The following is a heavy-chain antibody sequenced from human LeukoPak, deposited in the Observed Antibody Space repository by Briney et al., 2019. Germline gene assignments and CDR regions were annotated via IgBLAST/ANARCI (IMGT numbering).Heavy chain of an antibody. Sequence: GGSLRLSCAASGFTFSDYYMSWIRQAPGKGLEWVSYISSSGSTIYYADSVKGRFTISRDNAKNSLYLQMNSLRAEDTAVYYCARSVVVTAPNYYYMDVWGKGTTVTVSS. D-gene: IGHD2-21*02. CDR3: ARSVVVTAPNYYYMDV. V-gene: IGHV3-11*04. J-gene: IGHJ6*03. CDR2: ISSSGSTI. CDR1: GFTFSDYY.